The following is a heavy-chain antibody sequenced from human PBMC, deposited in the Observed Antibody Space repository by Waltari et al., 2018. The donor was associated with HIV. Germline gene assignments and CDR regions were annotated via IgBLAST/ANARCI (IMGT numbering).Heavy chain of an antibody. J-gene: IGHJ4*02. CDR1: GFTFSNAW. V-gene: IGHV3-15*01. CDR2: IKSKTDGGTT. D-gene: IGHD3-22*01. CDR3: NTEPVYVRDSSDYFGRIIDY. Sequence: EVQLVESGGGLVKPGGSLRLSCAASGFTFSNAWMGWVRQAPGKGLEWVGRIKSKTDGGTTDYAAPVKGRFSISRDDSKNTLYLQMNSLKTEDTAVYYCNTEPVYVRDSSDYFGRIIDYWGQGSLVTVSS.